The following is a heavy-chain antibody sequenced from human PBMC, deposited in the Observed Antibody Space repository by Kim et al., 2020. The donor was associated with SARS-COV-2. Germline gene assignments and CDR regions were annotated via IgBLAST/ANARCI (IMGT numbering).Heavy chain of an antibody. CDR3: ARGVRSGSAWFYYYAMDV. J-gene: IGHJ6*02. CDR2: IKQDGSEK. CDR1: GFTFSNYY. V-gene: IGHV3-7*03. D-gene: IGHD6-19*01. Sequence: GGSLRLSCAALGFTFSNYYMSWLRQAPGKGLEWVANIKQDGSEKYYVDSVNGRFTISRDNAKNSLYLQMNSLRGDDTALYYCARGVRSGSAWFYYYAMDVWGQGTTVTVSS.